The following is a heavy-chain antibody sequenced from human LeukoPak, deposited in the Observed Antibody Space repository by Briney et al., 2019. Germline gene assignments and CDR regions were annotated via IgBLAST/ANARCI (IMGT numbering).Heavy chain of an antibody. V-gene: IGHV1-18*01. CDR2: ITDNNSNT. CDR3: ARLRGSGWYRRGYYFDY. D-gene: IGHD6-19*01. J-gene: IGHJ4*02. CDR1: GYTFTSYG. Sequence: ASVKVSCKASGYTFTSYGISWVRQAPGQGLGGMGWITDNNSNTSYAQKLQGRVTMTTDTSTSTAYMELRSLRSDDTAVYYCARLRGSGWYRRGYYFDYWGQGTLVTVSS.